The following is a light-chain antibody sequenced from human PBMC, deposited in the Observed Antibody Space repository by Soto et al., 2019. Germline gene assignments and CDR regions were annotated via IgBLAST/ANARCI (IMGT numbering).Light chain of an antibody. CDR2: HAS. CDR3: QQYNDWPPNT. J-gene: IGKJ2*01. V-gene: IGKV3-15*01. Sequence: EIVMTQSPATLSVSPGESATLSCRASQNINRNLAWYQQKPGQAPGLLIHHASTRASSIPARFSGSGSGTEFTLTISSLQSEDFAVYYCQQYNDWPPNTFGQGTKLESK. CDR1: QNINRN.